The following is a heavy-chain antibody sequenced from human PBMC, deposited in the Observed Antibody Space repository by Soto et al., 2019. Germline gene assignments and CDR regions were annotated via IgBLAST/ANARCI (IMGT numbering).Heavy chain of an antibody. V-gene: IGHV3-64*01. Sequence: LRLSCAASGFTFSSYAMHWVRQAPGKGLEYVSAISSNGGSTYYANSVKGRFTIPRDNSKNTLYLQMGSLRAEDMAVYYCARESPGLSTVTTLNAYFDYWGQGTLVTVSS. CDR2: ISSNGGST. J-gene: IGHJ4*02. CDR3: ARESPGLSTVTTLNAYFDY. D-gene: IGHD4-17*01. CDR1: GFTFSSYA.